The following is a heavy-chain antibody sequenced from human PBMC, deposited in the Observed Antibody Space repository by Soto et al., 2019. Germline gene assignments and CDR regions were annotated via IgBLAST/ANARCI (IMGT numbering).Heavy chain of an antibody. CDR2: INDSGGT. Sequence: QVQLQQWGAGLLKPSETLSLTCAAYGGSFSGYYWSWIRQPPGKGLEWIGEINDSGGTSYNPSLKSRVTIKVDTSKNQISLRLSAVAAADAAMDYCASGGTTGLAYWGQGTLVTVSS. CDR3: ASGGTTGLAY. CDR1: GGSFSGYY. V-gene: IGHV4-34*01. D-gene: IGHD1-1*01. J-gene: IGHJ4*02.